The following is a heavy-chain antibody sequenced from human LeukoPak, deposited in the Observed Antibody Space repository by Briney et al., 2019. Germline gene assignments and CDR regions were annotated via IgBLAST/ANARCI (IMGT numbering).Heavy chain of an antibody. V-gene: IGHV4-38-2*02. Sequence: SETLSLTCTVSGYSISSGYYWGWIRQPPGKGLEWIGSIYHSGSTYYNPSLKSRVTISVDTSKNQFSLKLSSVTAADTAVYYCARRPYYYDSSGYPWFDPWGQGTLVTVSS. J-gene: IGHJ5*02. CDR1: GYSISSGYY. CDR2: IYHSGST. D-gene: IGHD3-22*01. CDR3: ARRPYYYDSSGYPWFDP.